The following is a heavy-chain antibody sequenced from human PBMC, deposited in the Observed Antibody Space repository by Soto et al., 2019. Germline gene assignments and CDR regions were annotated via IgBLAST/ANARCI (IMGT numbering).Heavy chain of an antibody. D-gene: IGHD3-3*02. CDR3: ARAQHSWSGYVEVFDP. Sequence: ASLKVSCNASGDTFTSYDINWVRQATGQGLEWMGWMNPNSGNTGYAQKFQGRVTMTRNTSISTAYMELSSLRSEDTAVYYCARAQHSWSGYVEVFDPWGQGTLVTVS. V-gene: IGHV1-8*01. J-gene: IGHJ5*02. CDR2: MNPNSGNT. CDR1: GDTFTSYD.